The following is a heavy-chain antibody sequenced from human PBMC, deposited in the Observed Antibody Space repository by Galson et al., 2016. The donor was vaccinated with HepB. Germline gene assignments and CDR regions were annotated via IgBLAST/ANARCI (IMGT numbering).Heavy chain of an antibody. CDR2: IMSKPEGETT. D-gene: IGHD6-19*01. V-gene: IGHV3-15*01. Sequence: SLRLSCAASGFTFSSYALTWVRQAPGKGLEWVGRIMSKPEGETTDYVAAVKGRFTISRDDPKSTLYLQMNSLKPEDTAVYYCTNLNPSGWYRVHDLGQGTQVIVSS. J-gene: IGHJ4*02. CDR1: GFTFSSYA. CDR3: TNLNPSGWYRVHD.